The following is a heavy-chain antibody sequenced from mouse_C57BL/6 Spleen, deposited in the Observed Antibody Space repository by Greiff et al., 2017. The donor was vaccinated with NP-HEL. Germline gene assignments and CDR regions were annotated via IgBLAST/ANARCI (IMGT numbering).Heavy chain of an antibody. J-gene: IGHJ2*01. CDR2: IYPGSGST. Sequence: VQLQQSGAELVKPGASVKMSCKASGYTFTSYWITWVKQRPGQGLEWIGDIYPGSGSTNYNEKFKSKATLTVDTSSSTAYMQLSSLTSEDSAVYYCARWDYYGSRDFDYWGQGTTLTVSS. V-gene: IGHV1-55*01. D-gene: IGHD1-1*01. CDR3: ARWDYYGSRDFDY. CDR1: GYTFTSYW.